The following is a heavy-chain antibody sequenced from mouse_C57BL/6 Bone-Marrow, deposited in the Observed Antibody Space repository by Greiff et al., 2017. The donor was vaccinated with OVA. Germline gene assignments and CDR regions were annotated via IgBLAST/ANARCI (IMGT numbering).Heavy chain of an antibody. CDR2: FHPYNDDT. CDR3: AIIYYYGSSYYAMDY. Sequence: VQLQQSGAELVKPGASVKMSCKASGYTFTTYPIEWMKQNHGKSLEWIGNFHPYNDDTKYNEKFKGKATLTVEKSSSTVYLELSRLTSDDSAVYYCAIIYYYGSSYYAMDYWGQGTSVTVSS. CDR1: GYTFTTYP. V-gene: IGHV1-47*01. D-gene: IGHD1-1*01. J-gene: IGHJ4*01.